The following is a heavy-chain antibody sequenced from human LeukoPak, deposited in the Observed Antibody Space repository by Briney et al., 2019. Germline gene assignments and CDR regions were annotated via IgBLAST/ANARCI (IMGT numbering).Heavy chain of an antibody. CDR2: IYSGGST. CDR1: GFTVSSNY. V-gene: IGHV3-53*01. Sequence: GGSLRLSCAASGFTVSSNYMSWVRQAPGKGLEWVSVIYSGGSTYYADSAKGRFTIARDNSKNTLYLQMNSLRAEDTAVYYCARDERYCSGGSCQYFDYWGQGTLVTVSS. CDR3: ARDERYCSGGSCQYFDY. J-gene: IGHJ4*02. D-gene: IGHD2-15*01.